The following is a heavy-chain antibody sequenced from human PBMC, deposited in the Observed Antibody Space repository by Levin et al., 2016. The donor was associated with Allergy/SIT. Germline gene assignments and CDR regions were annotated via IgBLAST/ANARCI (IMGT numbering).Heavy chain of an antibody. CDR3: ARIRVKSSSKTPQPHRYDFWSGYPSGGIFYGMDV. D-gene: IGHD3-3*01. V-gene: IGHV4-34*01. CDR2: INHSGST. J-gene: IGHJ6*02. CDR1: GGSFSGYY. Sequence: SETLSLTCAVYGGSFSGYYWSWIRQPPGKGLEWIGEINHSGSTNYNPSLKSRVTISVDTSKNQFSLKLSSVTAADTAVYYCARIRVKSSSKTPQPHRYDFWSGYPSGGIFYGMDVWGQGTTVTVSS.